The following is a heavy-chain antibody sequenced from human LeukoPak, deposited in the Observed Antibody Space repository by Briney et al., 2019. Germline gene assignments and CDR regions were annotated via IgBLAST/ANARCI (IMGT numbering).Heavy chain of an antibody. J-gene: IGHJ4*02. CDR1: GFTFSSYS. CDR3: ARDYRMIGSDGDYVREGLFDY. D-gene: IGHD4-17*01. Sequence: GGSLRLSCAASGFTFSSYSMNWVRQAPGKGLEWVSSISSSSSYIYYADSVKGRFTISRDNAKNSLYLQMNSLRAEDTAVYYCARDYRMIGSDGDYVREGLFDYWGQGTLVTISS. V-gene: IGHV3-21*01. CDR2: ISSSSSYI.